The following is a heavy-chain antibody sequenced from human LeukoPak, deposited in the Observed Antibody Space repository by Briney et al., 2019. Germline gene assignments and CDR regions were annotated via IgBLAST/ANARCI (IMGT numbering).Heavy chain of an antibody. D-gene: IGHD1-1*01. CDR3: ARDRTITVQLEGFDY. V-gene: IGHV3-21*01. Sequence: ETLSLTCTVSGGSISTYYWSWIRQPPGKGLEWVSSISSSSSYIYYADSVKGRFTISRDNAKNSLYLQMNSLRAEDTAVYYCARDRTITVQLEGFDYWGQGTLVTVSS. J-gene: IGHJ4*02. CDR1: GGSISTYY. CDR2: ISSSSSYI.